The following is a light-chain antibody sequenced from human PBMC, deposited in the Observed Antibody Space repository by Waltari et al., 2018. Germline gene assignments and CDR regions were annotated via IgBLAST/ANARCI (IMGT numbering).Light chain of an antibody. CDR1: QSVRNY. J-gene: IGKJ4*01. CDR2: DTS. Sequence: EIVLIQSPATLALSPGERATLSCRASQSVRNYLAWFQQKPGQVPSLLIYDTSNRGTGVPARFSGSGSGTDFTLTISSLESEDFAVYYCQQRSSWPLTFGGGTKVQIK. V-gene: IGKV3-11*01. CDR3: QQRSSWPLT.